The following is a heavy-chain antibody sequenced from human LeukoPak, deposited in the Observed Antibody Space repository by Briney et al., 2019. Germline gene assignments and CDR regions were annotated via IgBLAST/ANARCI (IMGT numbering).Heavy chain of an antibody. Sequence: GASVKVSCKASGGTFSSYAISWVRQAPGQGLEWMGWIIPIFGTANYAQKFQGRVTITADKSTSTAYMQLSSLRSEDTAVYYCARGYSSGWWYYMDVWGKGTTVTVSS. CDR1: GGTFSSYA. J-gene: IGHJ6*03. V-gene: IGHV1-69*06. CDR2: IIPIFGTA. CDR3: ARGYSSGWWYYMDV. D-gene: IGHD6-19*01.